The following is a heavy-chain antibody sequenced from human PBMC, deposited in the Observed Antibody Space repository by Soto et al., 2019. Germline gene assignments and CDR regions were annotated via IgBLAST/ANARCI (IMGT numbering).Heavy chain of an antibody. D-gene: IGHD3-16*01. Sequence: GGSLRLSCTASGFTFGDYAMSWFRQAPGKGLEWVGFIRSKAYGGTTEYAASVKGRFTISRDDSKSIAYLQMNSLKTEDTAVYYCTRGYYDYIWGSSKPYDAFDIWGQGTMVTVSS. CDR3: TRGYYDYIWGSSKPYDAFDI. V-gene: IGHV3-49*03. CDR2: IRSKAYGGTT. J-gene: IGHJ3*02. CDR1: GFTFGDYA.